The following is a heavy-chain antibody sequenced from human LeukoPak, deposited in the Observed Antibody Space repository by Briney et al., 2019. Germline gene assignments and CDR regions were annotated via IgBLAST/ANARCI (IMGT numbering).Heavy chain of an antibody. V-gene: IGHV1-24*01. CDR2: FDPEDGET. J-gene: IGHJ4*02. CDR1: GYTLTELS. CDR3: ATDERGGASYGY. Sequence: ASVKVSCKVSGYTLTELSMHWVRQAPGKGLEWMGGFDPEDGETIYAQKFQGRVTMTEDTSTDTAYMELSSLRSEDTAVYYCATDERGGASYGYWGQGTLVTVSS. D-gene: IGHD3-10*01.